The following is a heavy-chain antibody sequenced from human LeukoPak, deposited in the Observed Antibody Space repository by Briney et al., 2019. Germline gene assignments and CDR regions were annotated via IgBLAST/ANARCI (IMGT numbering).Heavy chain of an antibody. Sequence: ASVKVSCKASGYTFTSYGISWVRQAPGQGLEWMGWISAYNGNTNYAQKLQGRVTMTTDTSPSTAYMELRSLRSDDTAVYYCARVPLIWFGELCYFDYWGQGTLVTVSS. CDR3: ARVPLIWFGELCYFDY. CDR1: GYTFTSYG. J-gene: IGHJ4*02. CDR2: ISAYNGNT. D-gene: IGHD3-10*01. V-gene: IGHV1-18*01.